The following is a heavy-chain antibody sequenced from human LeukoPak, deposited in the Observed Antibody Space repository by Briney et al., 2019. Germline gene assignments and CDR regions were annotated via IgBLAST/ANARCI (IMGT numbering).Heavy chain of an antibody. CDR3: AREDSSSSRSFDI. CDR1: GGTFSSYA. CDR2: IIPIFGTA. V-gene: IGHV1-69*13. Sequence: SVKVSCKASGGTFSSYAISWARQAPGQGLEWMGGIIPIFGTANYAQKFQGRVTITADESTSTAYMELSSLRSEDTAVYYCAREDSSSSRSFDIWGQGTMVTVSS. J-gene: IGHJ3*02. D-gene: IGHD6-6*01.